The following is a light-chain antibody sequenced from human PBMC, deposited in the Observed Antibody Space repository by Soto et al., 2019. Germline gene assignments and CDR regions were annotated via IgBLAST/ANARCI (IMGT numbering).Light chain of an antibody. CDR1: SGHSSYA. CDR2: VNSGGSH. CDR3: QTWGTGIRV. J-gene: IGLJ3*02. V-gene: IGLV4-69*01. Sequence: QLVLTQSPSASASLGASVKLTCTLSSGHSSYAIAWHQQQPEKGPRFLMRVNSGGSHTKGDTIPDRFSGSSSGAERYLTISSLQSEDEADYYCQTWGTGIRVFGGGTKVTVL.